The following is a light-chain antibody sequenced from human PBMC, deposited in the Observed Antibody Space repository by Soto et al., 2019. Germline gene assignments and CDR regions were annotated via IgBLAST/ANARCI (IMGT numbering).Light chain of an antibody. CDR1: QSLVYSDGNTY. V-gene: IGKV2-30*01. CDR3: MQGKHCGLN. Sequence: DVVMTQSPLSLPVTLGQPASISCRSSQSLVYSDGNTYLNWFQQRPGQSPRRVIYKVSNRDSGVQDRFSVSECGSEFKLGISRVEADDVGVYYGMQGKHCGLNFSGGTKVESK. CDR2: KVS. J-gene: IGKJ4*01.